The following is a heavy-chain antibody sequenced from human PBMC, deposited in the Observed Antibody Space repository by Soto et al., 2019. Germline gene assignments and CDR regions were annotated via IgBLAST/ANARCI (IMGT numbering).Heavy chain of an antibody. Sequence: VGSLRLSCAASGFTFRSYAMNWVRQTQEKGLEWVSSISSTSTYAHYADSVKGRFTISRDNANNSLFLQMNSLRAEDTAIYYCARDLALAGNYWGQGALVTVSS. CDR2: ISSTSTYA. CDR3: ARDLALAGNY. V-gene: IGHV3-21*01. CDR1: GFTFRSYA. J-gene: IGHJ4*02. D-gene: IGHD6-19*01.